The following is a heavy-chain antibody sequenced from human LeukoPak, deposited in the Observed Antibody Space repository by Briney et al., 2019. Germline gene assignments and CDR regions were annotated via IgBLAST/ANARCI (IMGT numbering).Heavy chain of an antibody. CDR1: GYSINSGYY. Sequence: SETLSLTCAVSGYSINSGYYWGWIRQPPGKGLEWIGSIYHSGSTYYNPSLKSRVTISVDTSKNQFSLKLSSVTAADTAVYYCASTGTTALFDYWGQGTLVTVSS. D-gene: IGHD1-7*01. CDR3: ASTGTTALFDY. CDR2: IYHSGST. V-gene: IGHV4-38-2*01. J-gene: IGHJ4*02.